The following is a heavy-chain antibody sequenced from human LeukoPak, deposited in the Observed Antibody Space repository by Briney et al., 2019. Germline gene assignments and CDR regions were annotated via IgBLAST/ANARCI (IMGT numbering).Heavy chain of an antibody. V-gene: IGHV3-23*01. Sequence: GGSLRLSCAASGFTFSSYAMSWVRQAPGKGLEWVSAISGSGGSTYYADSVKGRFTISRDNSKNTLYLQMNSLRAEDTAVYYCAKATDYYDSSGYYPFDYWGQGTLVTVSP. CDR3: AKATDYYDSSGYYPFDY. CDR2: ISGSGGST. J-gene: IGHJ4*02. CDR1: GFTFSSYA. D-gene: IGHD3-22*01.